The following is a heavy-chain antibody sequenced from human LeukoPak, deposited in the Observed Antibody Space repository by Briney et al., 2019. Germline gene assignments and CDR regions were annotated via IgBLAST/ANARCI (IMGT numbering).Heavy chain of an antibody. J-gene: IGHJ4*02. V-gene: IGHV1-69*13. CDR2: IIPIFGTA. Sequence: GASVKVSCKASGGTFSSYAISWVRQAPGQGLEWMGGIIPIFGTANYAQKFQGRVTITADESTSTAYMELSSLRSEDTAVYYCARDRADFNYYDGSGPFDYWGQGTLVTVSS. CDR1: GGTFSSYA. D-gene: IGHD3-22*01. CDR3: ARDRADFNYYDGSGPFDY.